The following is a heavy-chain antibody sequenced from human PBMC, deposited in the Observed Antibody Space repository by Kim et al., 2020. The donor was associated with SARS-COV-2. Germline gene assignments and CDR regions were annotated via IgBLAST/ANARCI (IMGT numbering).Heavy chain of an antibody. CDR1: GGSISSGSYY. V-gene: IGHV4-61*02. Sequence: SETLSLTCTVSGGSISSGSYYWSWIRQPAGKGLEWIGRIYTSGSTNYNPSLKSRVTISVDTSKNQFSLKLSSVTAADTVVYYCASGSSWPPYFDYWGQGTLVTVSS. J-gene: IGHJ4*02. D-gene: IGHD6-13*01. CDR2: IYTSGST. CDR3: ASGSSWPPYFDY.